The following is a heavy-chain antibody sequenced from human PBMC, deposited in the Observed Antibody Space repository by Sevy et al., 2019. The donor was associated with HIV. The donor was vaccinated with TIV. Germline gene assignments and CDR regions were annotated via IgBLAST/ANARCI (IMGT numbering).Heavy chain of an antibody. Sequence: GGSLRLSCAASGFTFSSYAMHWVRQAPGKGLEGVAVISYDGSNKYYADSVKGRFTMSRDNSKNTLYLQMNSLRAKDTAVYYCARGGEDYYDSSGYYAYWGQGTMVTVSS. V-gene: IGHV3-30-3*01. CDR3: ARGGEDYYDSSGYYAY. CDR1: GFTFSSYA. D-gene: IGHD3-22*01. CDR2: ISYDGSNK. J-gene: IGHJ4*02.